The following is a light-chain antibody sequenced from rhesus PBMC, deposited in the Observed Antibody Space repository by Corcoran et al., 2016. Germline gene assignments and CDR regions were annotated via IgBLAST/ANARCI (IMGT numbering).Light chain of an antibody. CDR1: QSCGSY. V-gene: IGKV3-24*04. Sequence: ETVVTQSPATLALSPGERATLSCRASQSCGSYLAWYQQKPGQAPRLLINGAPSRATGLPDRFKGSGSGTHFPLTISSLEPEDVGIFYCQQGTNLSTFGPGTKLDIK. CDR2: GAP. J-gene: IGKJ3*01. CDR3: QQGTNLST.